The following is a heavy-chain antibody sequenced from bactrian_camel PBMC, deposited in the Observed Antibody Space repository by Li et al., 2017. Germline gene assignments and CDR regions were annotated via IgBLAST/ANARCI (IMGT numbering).Heavy chain of an antibody. Sequence: LVESGGGSVQAGGSLRLSCAASGYGGCKFDITWYRQVPGKEREFVSGIENDGRTTYAESVKGRFTISKDSAKNTLYLQMNSLKPEDTGMYYCAAEELIFRLLCPPVVDFDFRGQGTQVTVS. D-gene: IGHD3*01. CDR1: GYGGCKFD. J-gene: IGHJ4*01. CDR3: AAEELIFRLLCPPVVDFDF. V-gene: IGHV3S53*01. CDR2: IENDGRT.